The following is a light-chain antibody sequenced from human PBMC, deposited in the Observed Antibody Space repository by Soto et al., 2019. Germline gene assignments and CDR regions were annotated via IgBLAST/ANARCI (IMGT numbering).Light chain of an antibody. CDR2: KAS. V-gene: IGKV1-5*03. Sequence: DIQMTQSPSTLSGSVGDSVTITCRASQTISSWLAWYQQKPGKAPKLLIYKASTLKSGVPSRFSGSGSGTEFTLTISSLQPDDFATYYSQHYNSYSEAFGQGTKVELK. CDR3: QHYNSYSEA. J-gene: IGKJ1*01. CDR1: QTISSW.